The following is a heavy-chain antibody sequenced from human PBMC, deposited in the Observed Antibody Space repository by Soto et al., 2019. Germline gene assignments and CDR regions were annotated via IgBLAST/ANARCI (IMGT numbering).Heavy chain of an antibody. D-gene: IGHD2-15*01. J-gene: IGHJ6*02. CDR3: AREANCSGGSCLYYYYGMDV. V-gene: IGHV1-69*08. CDR2: IIPILGIA. Sequence: QVQLVQSGAEVKKPGSSVKVSCKASGGTFSSYTISWVRQAPGQGLEWMGRIIPILGIANYAQKFQGRVTITADKYTSTAYMELSSLRSEDTAVYYCAREANCSGGSCLYYYYGMDVWGQGTTVTVSS. CDR1: GGTFSSYT.